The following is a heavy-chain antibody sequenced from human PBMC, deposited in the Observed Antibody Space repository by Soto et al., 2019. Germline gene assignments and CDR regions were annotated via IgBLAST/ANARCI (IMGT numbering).Heavy chain of an antibody. Sequence: PSETLSLTCTVSGGSISSYYWSWIRQPPGKGLKWIGYIYYTGTTNYNPSLKSRVTMSRDTSKNQFSLKLESVTAADTALYYCARAVGDLDYSSSSDAFDIWGQGTMVTVSS. J-gene: IGHJ3*02. D-gene: IGHD6-6*01. CDR3: ARAVGDLDYSSSSDAFDI. V-gene: IGHV4-59*08. CDR1: GGSISSYY. CDR2: IYYTGTT.